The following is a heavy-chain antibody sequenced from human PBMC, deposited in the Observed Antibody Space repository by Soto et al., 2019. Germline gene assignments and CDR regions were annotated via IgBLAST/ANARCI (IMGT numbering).Heavy chain of an antibody. CDR3: AKVMTEYSGVAIDH. Sequence: VQLVESGGGLVQPGGSLRLSCVASGFTFSNFGIHWVRQAPGKGLEWLAVVSYDEVNKFYADSVRGRFTISRDNSKDTVYLQINSLRRDDTAMYFCAKVMTEYSGVAIDHWGQGTLVTVSS. CDR2: VSYDEVNK. V-gene: IGHV3-30*18. CDR1: GFTFSNFG. D-gene: IGHD6-19*01. J-gene: IGHJ4*02.